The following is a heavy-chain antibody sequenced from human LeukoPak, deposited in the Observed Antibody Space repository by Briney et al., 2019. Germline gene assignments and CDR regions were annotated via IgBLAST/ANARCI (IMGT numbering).Heavy chain of an antibody. J-gene: IGHJ4*02. V-gene: IGHV4-34*01. CDR1: GGSFSGYY. D-gene: IGHD5-18*01. Sequence: SETLSLTCAVYGGSFSGYYWSWIRQPPGKVLEWIGEINHSGGTNYNPSLKSRVTISVDTSKNQFSLKLSSVTAADTAVYYCARGEPDTAMVDGRSRYYFDYWGQGTLVTVSS. CDR3: ARGEPDTAMVDGRSRYYFDY. CDR2: INHSGGT.